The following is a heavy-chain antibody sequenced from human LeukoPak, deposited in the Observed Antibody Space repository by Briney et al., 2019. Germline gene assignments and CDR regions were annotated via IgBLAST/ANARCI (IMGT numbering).Heavy chain of an antibody. CDR2: IIPIFGTA. J-gene: IGHJ6*03. CDR3: ARGIADYGDHYYYYMDV. Sequence: ASVKVSCKASGGTFSSYAISWVRQAPGQGLEWMGRIIPIFGTANYAQKFQGRVTITTDESTSTAYMELSSLGSEDTAVYYCARGIADYGDHYYYYMDVWGKGTTVTVSS. V-gene: IGHV1-69*05. D-gene: IGHD4-17*01. CDR1: GGTFSSYA.